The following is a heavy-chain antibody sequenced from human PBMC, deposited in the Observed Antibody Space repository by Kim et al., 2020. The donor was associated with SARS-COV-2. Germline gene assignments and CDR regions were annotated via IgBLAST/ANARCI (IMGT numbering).Heavy chain of an antibody. D-gene: IGHD4-17*01. V-gene: IGHV3-23*01. J-gene: IGHJ4*02. CDR3: AKDPFLLTTVVTHFDY. Sequence: SVKGRFTISRDNSKNTLYLQMNSLRAEDTAVYYCAKDPFLLTTVVTHFDYWGQGTLVTVSS.